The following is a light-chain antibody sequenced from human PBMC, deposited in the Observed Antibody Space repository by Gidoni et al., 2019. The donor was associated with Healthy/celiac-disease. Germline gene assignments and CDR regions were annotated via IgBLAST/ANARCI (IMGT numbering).Light chain of an antibody. J-gene: IGKJ4*01. Sequence: DIVMTQSPDSLAVSLGERATINCKSSQSVLYSSNNKNYLAWYQQKPGQPPKLLIYWASTRESGVPDRFGGSGSGTDFTLTISSLQADDVAVYYCQQYYSTPLTFGGGTKVEIK. CDR1: QSVLYSSNNKNY. V-gene: IGKV4-1*01. CDR2: WAS. CDR3: QQYYSTPLT.